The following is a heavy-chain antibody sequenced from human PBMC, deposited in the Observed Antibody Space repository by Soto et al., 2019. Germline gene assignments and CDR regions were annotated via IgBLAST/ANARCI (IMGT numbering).Heavy chain of an antibody. J-gene: IGHJ4*02. CDR2: IYYSGST. CDR1: VGSIISDNYY. D-gene: IGHD3-22*01. CDR3: ASTSYFDNSGSAY. V-gene: IGHV4-30-4*01. Sequence: SETLSLTCTFSVGSIISDNYYWSWIRQPPGKGLEWIGYIYYSGSTYYNPSLKSRVIISIDTSKNQFSLKLSSVTAADTAVYYCASTSYFDNSGSAYWGQGTLVTVSS.